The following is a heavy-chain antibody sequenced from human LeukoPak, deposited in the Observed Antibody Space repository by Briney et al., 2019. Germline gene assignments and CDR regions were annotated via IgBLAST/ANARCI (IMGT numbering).Heavy chain of an antibody. J-gene: IGHJ4*02. CDR1: GFTVSTYH. V-gene: IGHV3-53*01. CDR2: IHAGGTT. Sequence: GSLRLSCTASGFTVSTYHMTWVRQAPGKGLEWVSVIHAGGTTNYADSVKGRFTISRDNSKNTLYLQMNSLRAEDTAVYYCAKDRGYSGYDLEFDYWGQGTLVTVSS. D-gene: IGHD5-12*01. CDR3: AKDRGYSGYDLEFDY.